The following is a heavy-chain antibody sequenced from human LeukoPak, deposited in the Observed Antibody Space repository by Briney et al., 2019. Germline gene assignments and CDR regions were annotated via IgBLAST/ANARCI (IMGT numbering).Heavy chain of an antibody. CDR1: GFTFSSYW. V-gene: IGHV3-7*01. D-gene: IGHD6-13*01. CDR2: IKQDGSEK. CDR3: ARVWVRIAAAGTLDY. Sequence: GGSLRLSCAASGFTFSSYWMSWVRQAPGKGPEWVANIKQDGSEKYYVDSVKGRFTISRDNAKNSLYLQMNSLRAEDTAVYYCARVWVRIAAAGTLDYWGQGTLVTVSS. J-gene: IGHJ4*02.